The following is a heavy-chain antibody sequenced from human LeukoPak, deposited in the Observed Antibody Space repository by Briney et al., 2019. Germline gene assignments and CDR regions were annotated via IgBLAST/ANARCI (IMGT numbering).Heavy chain of an antibody. CDR2: ISWNSGTI. J-gene: IGHJ4*02. V-gene: IGHV3-9*01. CDR3: ARGKITMVDY. D-gene: IGHD3-10*01. Sequence: GGSLRLSCAASGFTFDDYAMHWVRQAPGKGLEWVSGISWNSGTIGYADSVKGRFTISRDNAKNSLYLQMNSLRAEDTALYYCARGKITMVDYWGQGTLVTVSS. CDR1: GFTFDDYA.